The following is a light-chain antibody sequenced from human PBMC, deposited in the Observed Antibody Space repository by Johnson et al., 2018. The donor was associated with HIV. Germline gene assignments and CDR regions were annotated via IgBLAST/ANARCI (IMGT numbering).Light chain of an antibody. V-gene: IGLV1-51*02. J-gene: IGLJ1*01. Sequence: QSVLTQPPSVSAAPGQKVTISCSGSSSNIGTNYVSWYQQLPGTAPKLLMFENNQRPSGIPDRFSGSKSGTSATLGITGLQTGAEADYYRGTWDISLSVGYVFGTGTKVTVL. CDR2: ENN. CDR1: SSNIGTNY. CDR3: GTWDISLSVGYV.